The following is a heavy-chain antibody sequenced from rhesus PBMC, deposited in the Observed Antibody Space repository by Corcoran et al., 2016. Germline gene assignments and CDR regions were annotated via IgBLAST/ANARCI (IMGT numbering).Heavy chain of an antibody. Sequence: QLPLQESGPGLVQPSDTLTLPCTGSGGPIRGYYTWNWISSSPSTALEWIGAVYSITARTNYNPSLKSRVTISKDTSKNQFSLRLTSVTAADTAVYYCARQGYTDHLGGLDSWGQGVVVTVSS. J-gene: IGHJ6*01. D-gene: IGHD2-39*02. CDR1: GGPIRGYYT. V-gene: IGHV4-143*01. CDR3: ARQGYTDHLGGLDS. CDR2: VYSITART.